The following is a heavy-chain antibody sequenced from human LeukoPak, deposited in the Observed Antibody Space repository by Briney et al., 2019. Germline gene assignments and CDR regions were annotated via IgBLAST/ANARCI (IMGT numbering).Heavy chain of an antibody. V-gene: IGHV3-30*18. D-gene: IGHD3-16*02. CDR2: ISYDGSNK. CDR3: AKDMITFGGVIPAAFDY. Sequence: GGSLRLSCAASGFTFSSYGMHWVRQAPGKGLEWVAVISYDGSNKYYADSVKGRFTISRDNSKNTLYLQMNSLRAEDTAVYYCAKDMITFGGVIPAAFDYWGQGTLVTVSS. CDR1: GFTFSSYG. J-gene: IGHJ4*02.